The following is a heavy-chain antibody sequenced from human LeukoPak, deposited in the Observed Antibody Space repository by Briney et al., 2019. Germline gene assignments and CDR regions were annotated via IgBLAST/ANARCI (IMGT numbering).Heavy chain of an antibody. Sequence: ASVKPSFKASGYTFTIYGISWVRQAPGQGLEWMGWISAYNGNTNYAQKLQGRVTITTDTSTSTAYMELRSQRSDDTAVYYCARDSTRGWYKEVGYYYYYGMDVWGQGTTVTVSS. D-gene: IGHD6-19*01. CDR3: ARDSTRGWYKEVGYYYYYGMDV. CDR1: GYTFTIYG. V-gene: IGHV1-18*01. CDR2: ISAYNGNT. J-gene: IGHJ6*02.